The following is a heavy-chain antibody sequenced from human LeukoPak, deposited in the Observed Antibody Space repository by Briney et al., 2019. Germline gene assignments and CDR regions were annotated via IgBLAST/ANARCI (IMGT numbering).Heavy chain of an antibody. V-gene: IGHV1-69*06. Sequence: SVKVSCKASGGTFSTFGISWVRQAPGQGLEWMGGIIPLSGTVNNAQKFQGRVTITADKSTGTAYMELSSLRSDDTAVYYCARETGYAYGRAPLDYWGQGTLVTVSS. CDR1: GGTFSTFG. CDR2: IIPLSGTV. D-gene: IGHD5-18*01. J-gene: IGHJ4*02. CDR3: ARETGYAYGRAPLDY.